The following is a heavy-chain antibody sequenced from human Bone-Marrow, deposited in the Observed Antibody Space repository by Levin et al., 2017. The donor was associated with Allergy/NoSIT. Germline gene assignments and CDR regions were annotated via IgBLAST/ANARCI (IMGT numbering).Heavy chain of an antibody. CDR1: GDSLSSSSSY. CDR3: ARTHSAGLDWYFDL. J-gene: IGHJ2*01. V-gene: IGHV4-39*01. Sequence: PSETLSLTCTVSGDSLSSSSSYWGWIRQPPGKGLEWIGSILYNGATFYNPSLKSRVTISVDTSKNQISLQLNSVTATDKAVYYCARTHSAGLDWYFDLWGRGTLVTVSS. CDR2: ILYNGAT. D-gene: IGHD2-15*01.